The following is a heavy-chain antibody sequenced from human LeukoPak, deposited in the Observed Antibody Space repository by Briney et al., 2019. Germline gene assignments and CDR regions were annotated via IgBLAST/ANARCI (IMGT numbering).Heavy chain of an antibody. Sequence: GASVKVSCKASGYTFTSYGISWVRQAPGQGLECMGWISAYNGNTNYAQKLQGRVTMTTDTSTSTAYMELRSLRSDDTAVYYCARDGSWNNYYGMDVWGQGTTVTVSS. V-gene: IGHV1-18*01. CDR3: ARDGSWNNYYGMDV. CDR1: GYTFTSYG. D-gene: IGHD6-13*01. J-gene: IGHJ6*02. CDR2: ISAYNGNT.